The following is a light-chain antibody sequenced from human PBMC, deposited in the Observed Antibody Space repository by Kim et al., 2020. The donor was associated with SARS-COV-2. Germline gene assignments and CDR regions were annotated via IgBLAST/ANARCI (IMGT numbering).Light chain of an antibody. Sequence: SPGQRATLSRRASQSVSSNYLAWYQHKSGQAPRLLIYDTSSRATGIPDRFSGSGSGTDFTLTINRLEPEDFAVYYCQQYGSAPVTFGHGTKVEIK. CDR2: DTS. CDR1: QSVSSNY. J-gene: IGKJ1*01. V-gene: IGKV3-20*01. CDR3: QQYGSAPVT.